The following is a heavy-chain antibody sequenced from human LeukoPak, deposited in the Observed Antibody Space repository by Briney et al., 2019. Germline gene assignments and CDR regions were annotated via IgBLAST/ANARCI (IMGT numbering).Heavy chain of an antibody. Sequence: GGSLRLSCEASGFIFSDFYMLWFRQSPGTGLVSVSRITSDGSGTTYADSVKGRFTISWDNAKNTLYLQMDSLRAEDTAVYYCVRDSTFGVDYWGQGTLVTVSS. CDR2: ITSDGSGT. CDR3: VRDSTFGVDY. V-gene: IGHV3-74*01. D-gene: IGHD3-10*01. CDR1: GFIFSDFY. J-gene: IGHJ4*02.